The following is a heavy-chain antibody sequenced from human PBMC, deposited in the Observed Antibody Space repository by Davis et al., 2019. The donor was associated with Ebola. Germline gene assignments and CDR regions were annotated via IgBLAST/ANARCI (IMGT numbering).Heavy chain of an antibody. V-gene: IGHV3-23*01. D-gene: IGHD3-3*01. J-gene: IGHJ4*02. Sequence: GGSLRLSCAASGFTFSSYSMSWVRQAPGKGLEWVSAISGITHTTYYADSVKGRFTISRDNSNNTLSLQMNSLRAEDTAVYYCAKLKEYDFWTGYFKAPLDFDYWGQGTLVTVSS. CDR3: AKLKEYDFWTGYFKAPLDFDY. CDR1: GFTFSSYS. CDR2: ISGITHTT.